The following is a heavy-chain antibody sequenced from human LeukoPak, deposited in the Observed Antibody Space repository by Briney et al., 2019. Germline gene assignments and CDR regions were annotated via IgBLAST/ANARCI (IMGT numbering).Heavy chain of an antibody. CDR2: ISAYNGNT. CDR3: ARKWCYYDSSGSCYFDY. D-gene: IGHD3-22*01. CDR1: GYTFTSYG. J-gene: IGHJ4*02. Sequence: ASVTVSCKASGYTFTSYGISWVRQAPGQGLEWMGWISAYNGNTNYAQKLQGRVTMTTDTSTSTAYMELRSLRSDDTAVYYCARKWCYYDSSGSCYFDYWGQGTLVTVSS. V-gene: IGHV1-18*01.